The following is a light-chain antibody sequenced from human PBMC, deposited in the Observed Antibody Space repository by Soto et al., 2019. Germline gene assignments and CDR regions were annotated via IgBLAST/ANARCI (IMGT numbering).Light chain of an antibody. V-gene: IGLV6-57*04. CDR2: EDT. J-gene: IGLJ2*01. CDR3: QSFDTNNRGI. Sequence: NFMLTQPHSVSEXPXXXXTXSCTXSSXXIANSYVQWYQQRPGSVPTTVIYEDTHRPSGVPDRFSGSIDSSSNSASLTISGLEADDEADYYCQSFDTNNRGIFGGGTKLTVL. CDR1: SXXIANSY.